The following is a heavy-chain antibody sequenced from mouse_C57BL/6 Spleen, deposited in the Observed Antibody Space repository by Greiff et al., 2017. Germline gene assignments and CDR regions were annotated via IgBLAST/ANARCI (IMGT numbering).Heavy chain of an antibody. CDR2: FYPGSGSI. CDR3: ARHGKALYYYGSSYYFDY. CDR1: GYTFTEYT. D-gene: IGHD1-1*01. Sequence: QVQLKESGAELVKPGASVKLSCKASGYTFTEYTIHWVKQRSGQGLEWIGWFYPGSGSIKYNEKFKDKATLTADKSSSTVYMELSRLTSEDSAVYFCARHGKALYYYGSSYYFDYWGQGTTLTVSS. J-gene: IGHJ2*01. V-gene: IGHV1-62-2*01.